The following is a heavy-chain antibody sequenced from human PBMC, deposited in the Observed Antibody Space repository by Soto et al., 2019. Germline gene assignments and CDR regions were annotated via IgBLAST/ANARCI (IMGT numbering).Heavy chain of an antibody. CDR2: IYYSGST. CDR3: AMQRDGYNLAFDY. CDR1: GGSISSGYYY. Sequence: QVQLQESGPGLVKPSQTLSLTCTVSGGSISSGYYYWSWIRQHPGKGLEWIGYIYYSGSTYYNPSLKSRVTISVDTSKNQVSLKLSCVTAADTAVYYCAMQRDGYNLAFDYWGQRTMVTVSS. V-gene: IGHV4-31*03. J-gene: IGHJ4*02. D-gene: IGHD5-12*01.